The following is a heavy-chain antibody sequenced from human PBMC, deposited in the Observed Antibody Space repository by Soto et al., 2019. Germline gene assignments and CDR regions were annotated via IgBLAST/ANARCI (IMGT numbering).Heavy chain of an antibody. Sequence: QVQLVESGGGVVQPGRSLRLSCAASGFTFSSYAMHWVRQAPGKGLEWVAVISYDGSNKYYADSVKGRITISRDNSKNTRYLQMNSLKTEDTAVYYCARDKSPYSSGWHNRHFDYWGQGTLVTVSS. CDR3: ARDKSPYSSGWHNRHFDY. V-gene: IGHV3-30-3*01. CDR1: GFTFSSYA. D-gene: IGHD6-19*01. J-gene: IGHJ4*02. CDR2: ISYDGSNK.